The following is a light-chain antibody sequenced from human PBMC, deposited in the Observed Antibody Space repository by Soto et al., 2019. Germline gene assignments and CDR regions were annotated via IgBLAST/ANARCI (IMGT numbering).Light chain of an antibody. V-gene: IGLV2-8*01. Sequence: QSVLTQPPSASGSPGQSVTISCTGTSSDVGAYKYVSWYQQYPGKAPKLMIYEVSKRPSGVPDRFSGSKSGNTASLTVSGLHADDDAYYYCTSYVGSNVVVFGGGTKLTVL. CDR3: TSYVGSNVVV. J-gene: IGLJ2*01. CDR2: EVS. CDR1: SSDVGAYKY.